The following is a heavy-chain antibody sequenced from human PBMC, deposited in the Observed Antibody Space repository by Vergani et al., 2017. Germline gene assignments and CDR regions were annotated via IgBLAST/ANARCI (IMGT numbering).Heavy chain of an antibody. V-gene: IGHV4-59*10. Sequence: QVQLQQWGAGLLKPSETLSLTCAVYGGSFSGYYWSWIRQTAARRLEWMGRVYTSGTTNYNPSLNGRVTIFVDKSKNILSLRLNSVTAADTAVYYCARGETRTDWFDPWGQGTLVTVSS. J-gene: IGHJ5*02. D-gene: IGHD3/OR15-3a*01. CDR3: ARGETRTDWFDP. CDR1: GGSFSGYY. CDR2: VYTSGTT.